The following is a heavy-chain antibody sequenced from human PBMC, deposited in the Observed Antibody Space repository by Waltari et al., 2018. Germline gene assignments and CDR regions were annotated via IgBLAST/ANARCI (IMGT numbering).Heavy chain of an antibody. J-gene: IGHJ4*02. V-gene: IGHV1-2*02. Sequence: QVQLVQSGAEVKKPGASVKVSCKASGYTFTGYYMHWVRQAPGPGPEWRGGINPNSGGTNYAQKFQGRGNMTRDTSISTAYMELSRLRSDDTAVYYCAMGDPMATEVPRYWGQGTLVTVSS. CDR3: AMGDPMATEVPRY. CDR1: GYTFTGYY. CDR2: INPNSGGT. D-gene: IGHD3-16*01.